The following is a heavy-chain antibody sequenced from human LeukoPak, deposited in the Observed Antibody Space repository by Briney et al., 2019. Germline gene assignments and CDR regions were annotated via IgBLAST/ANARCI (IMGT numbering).Heavy chain of an antibody. CDR2: INHSGST. D-gene: IGHD4-17*01. Sequence: SETLSLTCAVYGGSFSGYYWSWIRQPPGKGLEWIGEINHSGSTNYNPSLKSRVTISVDTSKNQFSLKLSSVTAADTAVYYCARGPSDYGDFTFDYWGQGTLVTVSS. J-gene: IGHJ4*02. CDR3: ARGPSDYGDFTFDY. V-gene: IGHV4-34*01. CDR1: GGSFSGYY.